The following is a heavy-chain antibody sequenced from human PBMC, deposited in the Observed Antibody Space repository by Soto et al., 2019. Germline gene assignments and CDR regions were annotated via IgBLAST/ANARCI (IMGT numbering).Heavy chain of an antibody. Sequence: EVQLVESGGGLVQPGGSLKLSCAASGFDFSASALHWVRQISGNRLECVGRIRSEAHSFATVYAASVKGRFTISRDDSKNMAYLEMKSMKTEDTAVYYCARYDTFDYWGQGSQVTVSS. CDR2: IRSEAHSFAT. V-gene: IGHV3-73*02. CDR1: GFDFSASA. J-gene: IGHJ4*02. CDR3: ARYDTFDY. D-gene: IGHD3-9*01.